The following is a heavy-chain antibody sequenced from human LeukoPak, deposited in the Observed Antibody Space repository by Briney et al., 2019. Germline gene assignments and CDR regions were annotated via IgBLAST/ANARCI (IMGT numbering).Heavy chain of an antibody. Sequence: SETLSLTCTVSGGSISSGSYYWSWIRQPAGKGLEWIGRIYTSGSTNYNPSLKSRVTISVDTSKNQFSLKLSSVTAADTAVYYCARRWMTTIGAFDIWGQGTMVTVSS. D-gene: IGHD5-24*01. CDR3: ARRWMTTIGAFDI. J-gene: IGHJ3*02. V-gene: IGHV4-61*02. CDR1: GGSISSGSYY. CDR2: IYTSGST.